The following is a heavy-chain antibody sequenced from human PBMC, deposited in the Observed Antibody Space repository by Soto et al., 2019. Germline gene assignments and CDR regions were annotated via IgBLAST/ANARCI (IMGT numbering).Heavy chain of an antibody. V-gene: IGHV3-23*01. CDR3: VRSAGAAGIVWFDT. D-gene: IGHD6-13*01. CDR1: GFSFSNYA. CDR2: ISGNGVNT. J-gene: IGHJ5*02. Sequence: EVQLLESGGGLIQPGGSLRLSCAASGFSFSNYAMAWVRQAPGKGLEWVSGISGNGVNTHYADAVKGRFTISRDNSQNKVFLQMVNLRVDDTAQYYCVRSAGAAGIVWFDTWGQGTPVTVSS.